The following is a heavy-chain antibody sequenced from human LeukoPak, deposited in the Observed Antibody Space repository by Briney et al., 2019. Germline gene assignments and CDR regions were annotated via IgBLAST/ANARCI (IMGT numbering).Heavy chain of an antibody. D-gene: IGHD4-17*01. V-gene: IGHV4-4*02. Sequence: PSETLSLTCAVSGGSISSSNWWGWVRQPPGRGLEGMGEIYHSGSTTNNPSLKSRVTISVYTSKNTFSLKLSSVTAADTAVYNCASYNDYGDYLRALNAFDIWGQGTMVTVSS. CDR3: ASYNDYGDYLRALNAFDI. CDR2: IYHSGST. J-gene: IGHJ3*02. CDR1: GGSISSSNW.